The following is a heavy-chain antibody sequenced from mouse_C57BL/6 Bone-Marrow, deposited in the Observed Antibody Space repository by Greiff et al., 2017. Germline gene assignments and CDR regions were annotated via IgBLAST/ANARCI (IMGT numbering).Heavy chain of an antibody. D-gene: IGHD1-1*01. V-gene: IGHV1-72*01. CDR3: ARGDYGSTYYAMDD. J-gene: IGHJ4*01. CDR2: IDPNSDGT. CDR1: GYTFTSYW. Sequence: QVQLQQPGAELVKPGASVKLSCKASGYTFTSYWMHWLKQRPGRGLEWIGSIDPNSDGTKYNEKFKSKATLTVDKPSSTAYLQLSRLTSEDSAVXYCARGDYGSTYYAMDDWGQGTSVTVSS.